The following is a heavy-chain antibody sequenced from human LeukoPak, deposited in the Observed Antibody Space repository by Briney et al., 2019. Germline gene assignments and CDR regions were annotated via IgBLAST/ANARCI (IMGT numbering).Heavy chain of an antibody. D-gene: IGHD1-26*01. CDR2: INQDGREK. CDR3: ARYHLGWEPDNRPTRSAFHL. CDR1: GFTFSRYW. J-gene: IGHJ3*01. V-gene: IGHV3-7*01. Sequence: SGGSLRLSCAASGFTFSRYWMSWVRQAPGKGLEWVANINQDGREKYYVDSVKGRFTISRDNAHSSLYLQMNSLRVEDTAIYYCARYHLGWEPDNRPTRSAFHLWGQGTVVTVSS.